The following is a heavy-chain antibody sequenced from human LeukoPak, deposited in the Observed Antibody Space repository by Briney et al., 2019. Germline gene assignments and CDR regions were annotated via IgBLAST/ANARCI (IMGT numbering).Heavy chain of an antibody. J-gene: IGHJ4*02. D-gene: IGHD7-27*01. CDR1: GGSFSGYH. Sequence: SETLSLTCAVYGGSFSGYHWTWIRQSPGKGLEWIGDINPSGSTYYNPSLNSRVTISVDTSKNQFSLRLSSLTAADTAVYYCARAGTGDRSAVFDFWGQETLVTVSS. V-gene: IGHV4-34*01. CDR2: INPSGST. CDR3: ARAGTGDRSAVFDF.